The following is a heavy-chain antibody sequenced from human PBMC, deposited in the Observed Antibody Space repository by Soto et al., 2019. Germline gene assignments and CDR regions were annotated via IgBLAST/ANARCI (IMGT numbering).Heavy chain of an antibody. Sequence: QVQLQESGPGLVKPSETLSLTCTVSGDSISGYNLAWNQQTPGKGLEWIGYFRSGGGTSYNPSLKSRVAISADTSTEQFSLRLTSVTAADTAVYYCVRQGIGVLHGLVDVWGRGTTVTVSS. V-gene: IGHV4-59*08. CDR1: GDSISGYN. D-gene: IGHD3-10*01. J-gene: IGHJ6*02. CDR3: VRQGIGVLHGLVDV. CDR2: FRSGGGT.